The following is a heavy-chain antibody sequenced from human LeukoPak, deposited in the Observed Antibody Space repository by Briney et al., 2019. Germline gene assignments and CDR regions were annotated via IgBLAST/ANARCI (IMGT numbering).Heavy chain of an antibody. J-gene: IGHJ4*02. V-gene: IGHV3-74*01. CDR2: IDPDGTEA. D-gene: IGHD3-10*01. CDR3: TRAYDSGTYSTFDY. CDR1: GFMFSSYW. Sequence: GGSLRLSCAASGFMFSSYWMHWVRLGPGKGLVWVSCIDPDGTEATYADSVKGRLTISRDNAKNTVFLQMNNLTAEDTAVYYCTRAYDSGTYSTFDYWGQGALVTVTS.